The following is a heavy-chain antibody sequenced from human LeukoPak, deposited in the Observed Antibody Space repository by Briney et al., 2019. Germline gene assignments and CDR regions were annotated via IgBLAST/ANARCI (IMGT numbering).Heavy chain of an antibody. Sequence: GGSLRLSCAASGFTFSSYAMHWVRQAPGKGLEWVAVISYDGSNKYYADSVKGRFTISRDNSKNTLYLQMNSLRAEDTAVYYCAKELAAAGVDYWGQGTLVTVSS. J-gene: IGHJ4*02. CDR2: ISYDGSNK. V-gene: IGHV3-30*04. CDR1: GFTFSSYA. CDR3: AKELAAAGVDY. D-gene: IGHD6-13*01.